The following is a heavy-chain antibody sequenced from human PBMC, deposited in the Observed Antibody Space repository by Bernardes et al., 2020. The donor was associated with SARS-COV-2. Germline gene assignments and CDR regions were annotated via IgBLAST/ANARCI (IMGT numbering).Heavy chain of an antibody. J-gene: IGHJ4*02. Sequence: APGKGLEWVSGISGSGDTTYYADSVKGRFTLSRDNSKNTLYLQMNILRAEDTALYYCAKGGDYGSGSYEIKTYFGLWGQGTLVTVS. D-gene: IGHD3-10*01. CDR2: ISGSGDTT. V-gene: IGHV3-23*01. CDR3: AKGGDYGSGSYEIKTYFGL.